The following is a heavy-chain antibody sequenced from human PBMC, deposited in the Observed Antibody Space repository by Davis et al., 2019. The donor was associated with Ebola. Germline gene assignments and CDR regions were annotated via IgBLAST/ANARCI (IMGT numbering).Heavy chain of an antibody. CDR3: AKDMEDPHFYDPRGDAYEI. V-gene: IGHV3-30*18. D-gene: IGHD5/OR15-5a*01. CDR1: GFTFSSYG. J-gene: IGHJ3*02. CDR2: ISYDGSNT. Sequence: PGGSLRLSCAASGFTFSSYGMHWVRQAPGKGLEWVAVISYDGSNTYYADSVKGRFTISRDNSKNTLYLQMNSLRAEDTAVYYCAKDMEDPHFYDPRGDAYEIWGQGTMVTVSS.